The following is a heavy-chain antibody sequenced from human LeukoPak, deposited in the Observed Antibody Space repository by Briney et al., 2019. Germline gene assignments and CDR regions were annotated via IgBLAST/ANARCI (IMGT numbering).Heavy chain of an antibody. Sequence: GGSLRLSCAASGFTFSSYAMHWVRQAPGKGLEWVAVISYDGSNKYYADSVKGRFTISRDNSKNTLYLQMNSLRAEDTAVYYCARDYGSGSSPWYFDYWGQGTLVTVSS. V-gene: IGHV3-30-3*01. J-gene: IGHJ4*02. CDR1: GFTFSSYA. D-gene: IGHD3-10*01. CDR3: ARDYGSGSSPWYFDY. CDR2: ISYDGSNK.